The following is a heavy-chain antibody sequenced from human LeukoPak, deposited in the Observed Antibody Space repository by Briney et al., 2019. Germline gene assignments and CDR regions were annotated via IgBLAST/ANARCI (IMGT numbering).Heavy chain of an antibody. J-gene: IGHJ5*02. V-gene: IGHV3-48*03. CDR3: ARDLWFDP. Sequence: GGSLRLSCAASGFTLSSYEMNWVRQAQGKGPEWVSYISSSGSTIYYADSVKGRFTISRDNAENSLYLQMNSLRAEDTAVYYCARDLWFDPWGQGTLVTVSS. CDR2: ISSSGSTI. CDR1: GFTLSSYE.